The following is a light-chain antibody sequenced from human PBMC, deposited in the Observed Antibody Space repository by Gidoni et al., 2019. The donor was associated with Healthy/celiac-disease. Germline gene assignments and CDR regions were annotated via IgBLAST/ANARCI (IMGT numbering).Light chain of an antibody. CDR2: AAS. CDR3: QKYNSAPPLT. J-gene: IGKJ4*01. CDR1: QVISNY. Sequence: DIQMTQSPSSLSAYVGDRVTTTCRASQVISNYLAWYQQKPGKVPKLLIYAASTLQSGVPSRFSGSGSGTYFTLTISSLQPEDVATYYCQKYNSAPPLTFXGXTKVEIK. V-gene: IGKV1-27*01.